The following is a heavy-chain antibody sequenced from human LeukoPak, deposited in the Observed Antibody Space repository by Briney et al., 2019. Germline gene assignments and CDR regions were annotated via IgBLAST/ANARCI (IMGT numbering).Heavy chain of an antibody. CDR1: GLTLSSYA. J-gene: IGHJ4*02. Sequence: GGSLRLSCSVSGLTLSSYAMHWVRRAPGKGLDGVGVIFFDGSNTYNAHSVKGRFTISRDNSTNTLYLQMNSLRAEDTAVYYWARGRPGGVRRYFGWFRIPPSDYWGQGTLVTVSS. V-gene: IGHV3-30*14. CDR2: IFFDGSNT. CDR3: ARGRPGGVRRYFGWFRIPPSDY. D-gene: IGHD3-9*01.